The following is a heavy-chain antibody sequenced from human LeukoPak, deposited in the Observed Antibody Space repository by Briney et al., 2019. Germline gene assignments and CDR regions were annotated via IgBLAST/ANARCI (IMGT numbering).Heavy chain of an antibody. CDR2: ISSSSTNI. Sequence: KPGGSLRLSCAASGFTFSNYNMNWVRQGPGKGLEWVSYISSSSTNIYYTDSVQGRFTISRDNAKNSLYLQMNSLRAEDTAVYYCARARRGFGVVFDYWGQGTLVTVSS. D-gene: IGHD3-3*01. V-gene: IGHV3-21*01. CDR3: ARARRGFGVVFDY. CDR1: GFTFSNYN. J-gene: IGHJ4*02.